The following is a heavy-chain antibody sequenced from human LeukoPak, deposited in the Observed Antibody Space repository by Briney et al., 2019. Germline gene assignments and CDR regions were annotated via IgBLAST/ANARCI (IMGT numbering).Heavy chain of an antibody. CDR2: IYSGGST. Sequence: GGSLRLSCAASGFTVSSNYMSWVRQAPGKGLEWVSVIYSGGSTYYADSVKGRFTISGDNSKNTLCLQMNSLRAEDTAVYYCALDKSYYDSSGYYYWGQGTLVTVSS. D-gene: IGHD3-22*01. CDR3: ALDKSYYDSSGYYY. CDR1: GFTVSSNY. J-gene: IGHJ4*02. V-gene: IGHV3-66*01.